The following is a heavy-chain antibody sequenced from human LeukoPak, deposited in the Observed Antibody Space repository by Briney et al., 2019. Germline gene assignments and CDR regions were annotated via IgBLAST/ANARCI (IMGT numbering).Heavy chain of an antibody. Sequence: PGGSLRLSCAASGFTFSSYGMSWVRQAPGKGLEWVSAISGSGGSTYYADSVKGRFTISRDNAKNSLYLQMNSLRAEDTAVYYCARDPPLRYFDWLSWSMDVWGKGTTVTVSS. J-gene: IGHJ6*03. CDR1: GFTFSSYG. CDR3: ARDPPLRYFDWLSWSMDV. D-gene: IGHD3-9*01. V-gene: IGHV3-23*01. CDR2: ISGSGGST.